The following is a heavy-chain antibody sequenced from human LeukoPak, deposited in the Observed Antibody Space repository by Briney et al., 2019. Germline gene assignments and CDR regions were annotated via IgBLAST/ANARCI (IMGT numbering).Heavy chain of an antibody. V-gene: IGHV4-59*12. CDR3: ARRMIMVRDAFDR. CDR1: GGSISSYY. J-gene: IGHJ3*02. D-gene: IGHD3-10*01. CDR2: IYNIRTT. Sequence: SETLSLTCTVSGGSISSYYWGWIRQPPGKGLEWIGIIYNIRTTSYSPSLKSRVTISVDTSKNQFSLKMTSMTAADTAMYFCARRMIMVRDAFDRWGPGTMVTVSS.